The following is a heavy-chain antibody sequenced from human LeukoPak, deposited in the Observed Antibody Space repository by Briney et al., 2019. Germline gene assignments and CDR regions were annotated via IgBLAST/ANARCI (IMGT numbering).Heavy chain of an antibody. CDR1: GFTFSIYS. V-gene: IGHV3-21*01. Sequence: GGALRLSCAASGFTFSIYSMNWGRQAPGKGLEWVSSISSSSSYIYYTDSLKGRFTISRDNAKHSLYLHKNSLSSGDTAVFYCARQRGYYYYMNVCGDRTTFTVSS. J-gene: IGHJ6*03. CDR3: ARQRGYYYYMNV. CDR2: ISSSSSYI.